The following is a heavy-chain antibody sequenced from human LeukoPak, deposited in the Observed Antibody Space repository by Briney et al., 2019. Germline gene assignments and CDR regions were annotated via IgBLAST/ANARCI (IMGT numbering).Heavy chain of an antibody. CDR3: ARDLGTYYYDSSGYYAAFDI. D-gene: IGHD3-22*01. CDR1: GGSFSGYY. Sequence: PSETLSLTCAVYGGSFSGYYWSWIRQPPGKGLEWIGSIYHSGSTYYNPSLKSRVTISVDTSKNQFSLKLSSVTAADTAVYYCARDLGTYYYDSSGYYAAFDIWGQGTMVNVSS. J-gene: IGHJ3*02. CDR2: IYHSGST. V-gene: IGHV4-34*01.